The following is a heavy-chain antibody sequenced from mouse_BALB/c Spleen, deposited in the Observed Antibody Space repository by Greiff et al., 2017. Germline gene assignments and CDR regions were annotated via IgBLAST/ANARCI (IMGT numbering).Heavy chain of an antibody. CDR1: GYTFTDYY. V-gene: IGHV1-77*01. J-gene: IGHJ2*01. CDR3: ASLDY. Sequence: QVQLQQSGAELARPGASVKLSCTASGYTFTDYYINWVKQRTGQGLGWIGEIYPGSGNTYYNEKFKGKATLTADKSSSTAYMKLSSLTSEDSAVYFCASLDYWGQGTTLTVSS. CDR2: IYPGSGNT.